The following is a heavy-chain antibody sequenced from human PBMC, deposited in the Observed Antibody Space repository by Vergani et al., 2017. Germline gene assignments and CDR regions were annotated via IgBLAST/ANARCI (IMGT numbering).Heavy chain of an antibody. CDR2: IYPGDSDT. Sequence: EVQLVQSGAEVKTPGESLKISCKGSGYSFTSYWIGWVPQLPGKGLEWMGIIYPGDSDTRYSPSFQGQVTISADKSLRTAYLQWSSLKASDTAMYYCGTASRSEGAFDIWGQGTMGTVSS. D-gene: IGHD2-15*01. V-gene: IGHV5-51*01. CDR3: GTASRSEGAFDI. CDR1: GYSFTSYW. J-gene: IGHJ3*02.